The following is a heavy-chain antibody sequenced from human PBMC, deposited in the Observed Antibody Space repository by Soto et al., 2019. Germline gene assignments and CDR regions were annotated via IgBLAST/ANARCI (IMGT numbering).Heavy chain of an antibody. Sequence: GGSLRLSCAASGFTFSSYAMSWVRQAPGKGLEWVSAISGSGGSTYYADSVKGRFTISRDNSKNTLYLQMNSLRAEDTAVYYCAKLEVAGPGYSSGWSVWGPYYYYYGMDVWGQGTTVTV. J-gene: IGHJ6*02. D-gene: IGHD6-19*01. V-gene: IGHV3-23*01. CDR2: ISGSGGST. CDR1: GFTFSSYA. CDR3: AKLEVAGPGYSSGWSVWGPYYYYYGMDV.